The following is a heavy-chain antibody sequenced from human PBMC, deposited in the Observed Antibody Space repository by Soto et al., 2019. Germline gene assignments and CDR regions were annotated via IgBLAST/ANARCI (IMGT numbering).Heavy chain of an antibody. Sequence: EVQLVESGGGLVKPGGSLRLSCAASGFTFSSYSMNWVRQAPGKGLEWVSSISSSSSYIYYADSVKGRFTISRDNAKNSLYLQMNSRRAEDTAVYYCARGHIVVVPATDAFDIWGQGTMVTVSS. J-gene: IGHJ3*02. CDR1: GFTFSSYS. V-gene: IGHV3-21*01. CDR3: ARGHIVVVPATDAFDI. D-gene: IGHD2-21*02. CDR2: ISSSSSYI.